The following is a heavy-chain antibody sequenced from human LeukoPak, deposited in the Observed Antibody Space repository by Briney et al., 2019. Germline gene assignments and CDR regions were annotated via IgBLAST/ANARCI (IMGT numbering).Heavy chain of an antibody. CDR3: ARDLIVRYGSGGHYYYYYMDV. Sequence: ASVKVSCKASGYTFSGYYMHWVRQAPGQGLEWMGWINPNSGGTNCAQKFQGRVTMTRDTSISTAYMEVTRLRSDDTAVYYCARDLIVRYGSGGHYYYYYMDVWGKGTTVTISS. D-gene: IGHD3-10*01. V-gene: IGHV1-2*02. CDR1: GYTFSGYY. CDR2: INPNSGGT. J-gene: IGHJ6*03.